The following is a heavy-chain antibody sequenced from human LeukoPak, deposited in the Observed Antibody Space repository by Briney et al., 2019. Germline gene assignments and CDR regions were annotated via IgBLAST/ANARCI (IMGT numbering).Heavy chain of an antibody. CDR1: GYTFTSYG. D-gene: IGHD3-22*01. CDR3: ARGSYYYDSSGYRSSMDV. V-gene: IGHV1-69*05. J-gene: IGHJ6*04. CDR2: IIPIFGTA. Sequence: ASVKVSCKASGYTFTSYGISWVRQAPGQGLEWMGGIIPIFGTANYAQKFQGRVTMTRDTSTSTVYMELSSLRSEDTAVYYCARGSYYYDSSGYRSSMDVWGKGTTVTISS.